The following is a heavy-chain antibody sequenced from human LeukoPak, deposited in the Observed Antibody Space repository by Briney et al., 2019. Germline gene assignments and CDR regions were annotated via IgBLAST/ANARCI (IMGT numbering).Heavy chain of an antibody. V-gene: IGHV3-48*03. CDR2: ISSSGSTI. Sequence: GGSLRLSCAASGFTFSSYEMNWVRQAPGKGLEWVSYISSSGSTIYYADSVRGRFTISRDNAKNSLYLQMNSLRAEDMAVYYCAELGITMIGGVWGKGTTVTISS. D-gene: IGHD3-10*02. CDR1: GFTFSSYE. CDR3: AELGITMIGGV. J-gene: IGHJ6*03.